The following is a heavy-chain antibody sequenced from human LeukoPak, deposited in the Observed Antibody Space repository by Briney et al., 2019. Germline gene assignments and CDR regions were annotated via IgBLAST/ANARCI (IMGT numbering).Heavy chain of an antibody. CDR2: ISGSGGST. V-gene: IGHV3-23*01. Sequence: PGGSLRLSCAASGFTFSSYAMSWVRQAPGKGLEWVSAISGSGGSTYYADSVKGRFTISRDNAKNSLYLQMNSLRAEDTAVYYCAKLQFSAAGTTGAFDIWGQGTMVTVSS. CDR3: AKLQFSAAGTTGAFDI. CDR1: GFTFSSYA. J-gene: IGHJ3*02. D-gene: IGHD6-13*01.